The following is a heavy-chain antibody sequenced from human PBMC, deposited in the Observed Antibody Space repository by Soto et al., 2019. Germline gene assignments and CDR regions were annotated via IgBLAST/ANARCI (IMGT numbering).Heavy chain of an antibody. Sequence: QVRLVESGGGVVQPGRSLRLSCAASGFTFNMYAMHWVRQAPVKVLEWVAVISHDGTSRYYADSVKGRGPISRDHSKSMVFVQMNSLGVEDTAVYYWVRSAGVHTPDFAYWGQGTLVNVSA. CDR2: ISHDGTSR. CDR3: VRSAGVHTPDFAY. V-gene: IGHV3-30-3*01. CDR1: GFTFNMYA. J-gene: IGHJ4*02. D-gene: IGHD3-3*01.